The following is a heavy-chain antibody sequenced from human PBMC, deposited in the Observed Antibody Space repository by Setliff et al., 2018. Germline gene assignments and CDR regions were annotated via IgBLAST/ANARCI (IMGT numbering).Heavy chain of an antibody. V-gene: IGHV1-2*06. CDR2: INPNSGGT. Sequence: GASVKVSCKASGYAFTGYYIHWVRQAPGQGLEWMGRINPNSGGTNYAQKFQGRVTITADKSTSTAYMELSRLRSEDTAVYYCAISTIFGVVSPTPDAFDIWGQGTMVTVSS. CDR3: AISTIFGVVSPTPDAFDI. D-gene: IGHD3-3*01. CDR1: GYAFTGYY. J-gene: IGHJ3*02.